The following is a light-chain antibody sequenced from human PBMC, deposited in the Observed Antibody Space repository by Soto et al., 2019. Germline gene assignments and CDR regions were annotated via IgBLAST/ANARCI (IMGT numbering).Light chain of an antibody. Sequence: DIQMTQSPSTLSVSVGDRVTITCRASQSISNWLAWFQQKPGKAPRLLICDASSLETGVPSRFSGSGSGTEFTPTISSLQPDDFASYFCQQYIRDPWTFGQGTKVEI. CDR2: DAS. V-gene: IGKV1-5*01. CDR1: QSISNW. J-gene: IGKJ1*01. CDR3: QQYIRDPWT.